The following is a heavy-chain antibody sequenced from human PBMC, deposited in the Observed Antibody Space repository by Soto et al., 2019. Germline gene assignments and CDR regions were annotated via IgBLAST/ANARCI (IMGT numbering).Heavy chain of an antibody. CDR3: ARGHGSGWYNY. V-gene: IGHV1-18*01. Sequence: ASEKVSCKACGDTFTIYGMSWVRQAPGQGLEWMGWISAYNGNTNYAQKLQGRVTMTTDTSTSTAYMELRSLRSDDTDVYYCARGHGSGWYNYWGQGTMVTVSS. CDR1: GDTFTIYG. J-gene: IGHJ4*02. D-gene: IGHD6-19*01. CDR2: ISAYNGNT.